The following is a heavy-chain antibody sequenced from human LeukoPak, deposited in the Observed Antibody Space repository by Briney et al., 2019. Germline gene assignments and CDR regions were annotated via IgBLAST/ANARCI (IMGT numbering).Heavy chain of an antibody. CDR3: AREASAYFDY. V-gene: IGHV1-2*02. Sequence: ASVKVSCKASGYTFTSYYMHWVRQAPGQGLEWMGWINPNSGGTNFAQKFQGRVTMTRDTSTSTAHMELSRLRSDDTAVYYCAREASAYFDYWGQGTLVTVSS. J-gene: IGHJ4*02. CDR1: GYTFTSYY. CDR2: INPNSGGT.